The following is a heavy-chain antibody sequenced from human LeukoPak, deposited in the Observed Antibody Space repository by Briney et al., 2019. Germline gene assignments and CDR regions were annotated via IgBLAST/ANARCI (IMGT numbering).Heavy chain of an antibody. CDR2: ISYDGSNK. CDR1: GFTFSSYG. J-gene: IGHJ4*02. Sequence: PGRSLRLSCAASGFTFSSYGMHWVRQAPGKGLEWVAVISYDGSNKYYADSVKGRFTISRDNSKNTLYLQMNSLRAEDTAIYYCAKAREVLAYYYDGSGYYLDYWGQGTLVAVSS. V-gene: IGHV3-30*18. D-gene: IGHD3-22*01. CDR3: AKAREVLAYYYDGSGYYLDY.